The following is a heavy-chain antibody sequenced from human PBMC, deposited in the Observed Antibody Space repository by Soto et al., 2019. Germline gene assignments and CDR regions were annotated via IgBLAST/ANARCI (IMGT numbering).Heavy chain of an antibody. V-gene: IGHV5-10-1*01. CDR1: GYSSTIYW. D-gene: IGHD5-12*01. CDR2: IAPSDSNT. J-gene: IGHJ6*02. CDR3: ATASFVRRGGYDSTHCYCYYGMDV. Sequence: GASMKISCKGSGYSSTIYWISWVRKMTRKVLEWMGRIAPSDSNTNYSPSLHGHVTISADKSTSTAYLQWSSLKASDTAMYYCATASFVRRGGYDSTHCYCYYGMDVWGQGTTVTVSS.